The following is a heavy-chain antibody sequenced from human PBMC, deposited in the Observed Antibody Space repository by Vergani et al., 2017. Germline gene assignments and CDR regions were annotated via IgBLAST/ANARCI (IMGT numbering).Heavy chain of an antibody. CDR1: GFTFSSYG. CDR2: IRYDGSNK. Sequence: QVQLVESGGGVVQPGGSPRLSCAASGFTFSSYGMHWVRQAPGKGLEWVAFIRYDGSNKYYADSVKGRFTISRDNSKNTLYLQMNSLRAEDTAVYYCAKLGCSSTSCYESYYYGMDVWGQGTTVTVSS. CDR3: AKLGCSSTSCYESYYYGMDV. V-gene: IGHV3-30*02. D-gene: IGHD2-2*01. J-gene: IGHJ6*02.